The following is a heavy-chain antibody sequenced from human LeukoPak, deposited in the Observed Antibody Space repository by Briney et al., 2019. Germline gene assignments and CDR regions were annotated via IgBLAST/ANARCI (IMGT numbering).Heavy chain of an antibody. V-gene: IGHV3-21*04. D-gene: IGHD3-22*01. J-gene: IGHJ4*02. CDR3: ATRVGKYYDSSGYYYDY. Sequence: GGSLRLSCAASGFTFSSYSMNWVRQAPGKGLEWVSSISSSSSYIYYADSVKGRFTISRDNAKNSLYLQMNSLRAEDTAVYYCATRVGKYYDSSGYYYDYWGQGTLVTVSS. CDR1: GFTFSSYS. CDR2: ISSSSSYI.